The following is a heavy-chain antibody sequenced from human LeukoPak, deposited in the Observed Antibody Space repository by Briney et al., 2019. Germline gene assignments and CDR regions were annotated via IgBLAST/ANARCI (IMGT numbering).Heavy chain of an antibody. CDR2: ISGSGGST. Sequence: GGSLSLSCAASGFTFSSYAMWWRRDAPGKGLEWVSAISGSGGSTYYADSVKGRFTISRDTSKNTLYLQMNSLRAEDTAVYYCAKAHYYDSSGPFDYWGQGTLVTVSS. V-gene: IGHV3-23*01. CDR1: GFTFSSYA. D-gene: IGHD3-22*01. CDR3: AKAHYYDSSGPFDY. J-gene: IGHJ4*02.